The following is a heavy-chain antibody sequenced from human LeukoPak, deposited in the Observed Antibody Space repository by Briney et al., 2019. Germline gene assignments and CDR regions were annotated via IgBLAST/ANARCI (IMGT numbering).Heavy chain of an antibody. Sequence: SETLSLTCTVSGGSISSSSYYWGWIRQPPGKGLEWIGSIYYSGSTYYNPSLKSRVTISVDTPKNQFSLKLSSVTAADTAVYHCVLCMRATVTTGSIDYWGQGTLVTVSS. J-gene: IGHJ4*02. CDR3: VLCMRATVTTGSIDY. V-gene: IGHV4-39*01. CDR2: IYYSGST. CDR1: GGSISSSSYY. D-gene: IGHD4-17*01.